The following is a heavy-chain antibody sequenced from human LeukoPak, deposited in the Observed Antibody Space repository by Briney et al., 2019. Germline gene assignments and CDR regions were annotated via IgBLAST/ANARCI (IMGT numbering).Heavy chain of an antibody. CDR3: ARDSGIAAAGTTYYYGMDV. D-gene: IGHD6-13*01. Sequence: GGSLRLSCAASGFTVSSNYMSWVRQAPGKGLEWVSVIYSGGSTYYADSVKGRFTISRDNSKNTLYLQMNSLRAEDTAVYYCARDSGIAAAGTTYYYGMDVWGQGTTVTVSS. J-gene: IGHJ6*02. CDR1: GFTVSSNY. V-gene: IGHV3-66*01. CDR2: IYSGGST.